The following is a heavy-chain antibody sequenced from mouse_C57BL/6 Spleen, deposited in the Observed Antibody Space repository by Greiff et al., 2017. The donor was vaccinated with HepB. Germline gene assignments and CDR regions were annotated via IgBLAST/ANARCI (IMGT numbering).Heavy chain of an antibody. Sequence: VQLKESGPELVKPGASVKIPCKASGYTFTDYNMDWVKQSHGKSLEWIGDINPNNGGTIYNQKFKGKATLTVDKSSSTAYMELRSLTAEDTAVYYCARPNYDGYFAYWGQGTLGTVSA. CDR1: GYTFTDYN. V-gene: IGHV1-18*01. CDR3: ARPNYDGYFAY. D-gene: IGHD2-3*01. CDR2: INPNNGGT. J-gene: IGHJ3*01.